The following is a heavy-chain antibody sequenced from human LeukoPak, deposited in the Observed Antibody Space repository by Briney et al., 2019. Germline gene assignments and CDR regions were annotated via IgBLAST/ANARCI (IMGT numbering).Heavy chain of an antibody. CDR2: IYYSGST. J-gene: IGHJ4*02. D-gene: IGHD3-22*01. CDR3: ARILPYDSSGTIHYFDY. CDR1: GGSISSSSYY. V-gene: IGHV4-39*01. Sequence: SETLSLTCTVSGGSISSSSYYWGWIRQPPGKGLEWIGSIYYSGSTYYNPSHKGRVTISVDTSKNQFSLKLSSVTASDTAVYYCARILPYDSSGTIHYFDYWGQGTLVTVSS.